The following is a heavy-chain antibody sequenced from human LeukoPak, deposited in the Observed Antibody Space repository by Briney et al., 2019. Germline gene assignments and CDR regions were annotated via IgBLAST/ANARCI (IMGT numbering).Heavy chain of an antibody. CDR3: ARIIGAFGTYRYDS. CDR2: LNADGNSI. J-gene: IGHJ4*02. V-gene: IGHV3-74*01. D-gene: IGHD3-16*02. Sequence: GGSLRLSCAASGFTFSNYWMHWVRQAPGKGLVWVSRLNADGNSITYADSVRGRFTISRDNAENSLYLQMNSLRAEDTAVYYCARIIGAFGTYRYDSWGQGTLVSVSS. CDR1: GFTFSNYW.